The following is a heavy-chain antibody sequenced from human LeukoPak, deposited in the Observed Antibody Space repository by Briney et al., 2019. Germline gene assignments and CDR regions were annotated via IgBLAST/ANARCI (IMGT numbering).Heavy chain of an antibody. CDR2: INHSGST. Sequence: SETLSPTCAVYGGSFSGYYWSWIRQPPGKGLEWIGEINHSGSTNYNPSLKSRVTISVDTSKNQFSLKLSSVAAADTAVYYCARGGQYYDILTGFFFDYWGQGTLVTVSS. CDR3: ARGGQYYDILTGFFFDY. V-gene: IGHV4-34*01. J-gene: IGHJ4*02. D-gene: IGHD3-9*01. CDR1: GGSFSGYY.